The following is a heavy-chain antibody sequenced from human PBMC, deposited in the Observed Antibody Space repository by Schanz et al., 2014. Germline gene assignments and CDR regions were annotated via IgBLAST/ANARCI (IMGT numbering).Heavy chain of an antibody. CDR3: ARFNSGSHSPPYYYYGMDV. CDR1: GYTLTGFG. Sequence: QVQLVQSGAEVKKPGASVKVSCKASGYTLTGFGVSWVRQAPGQGREWMGWISAYSGNSKYAQKLQGRVTMTTDTSTTTAYMELRSLPSDDTAVYYCARFNSGSHSPPYYYYGMDVWGQGTTVTVSS. CDR2: ISAYSGNS. D-gene: IGHD1-26*01. V-gene: IGHV1-18*01. J-gene: IGHJ6*02.